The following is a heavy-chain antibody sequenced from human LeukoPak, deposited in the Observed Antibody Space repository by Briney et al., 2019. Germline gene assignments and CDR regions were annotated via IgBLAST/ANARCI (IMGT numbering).Heavy chain of an antibody. Sequence: GGSLRLSCVGSGFTFDDYGMSWVRQSPGKGLEWVAGINWNGGSTGYADSVKGRFTISRDNAKNSLHLQMNSLRGEDTALYYCAISPGITGTTTGFDYWGQGTLVIVSS. CDR3: AISPGITGTTTGFDY. CDR2: INWNGGST. J-gene: IGHJ4*02. D-gene: IGHD1-14*01. V-gene: IGHV3-20*04. CDR1: GFTFDDYG.